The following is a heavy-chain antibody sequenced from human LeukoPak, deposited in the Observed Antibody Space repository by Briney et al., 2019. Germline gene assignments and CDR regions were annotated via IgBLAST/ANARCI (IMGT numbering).Heavy chain of an antibody. J-gene: IGHJ6*02. CDR2: IDYSEST. Sequence: PSETLSLTCTVSGGSISRYYWSWIRQSPVRGLEWIGYIDYSESTNYNPSLKSRVSISVDTSNNQFSLKVSSVTAADTAVYYCARDQGSYYGVDVWGQGTTVTVSS. V-gene: IGHV4-59*12. CDR1: GGSISRYY. CDR3: ARDQGSYYGVDV.